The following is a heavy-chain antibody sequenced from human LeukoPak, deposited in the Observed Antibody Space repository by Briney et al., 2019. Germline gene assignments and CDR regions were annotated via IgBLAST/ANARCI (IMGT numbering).Heavy chain of an antibody. D-gene: IGHD1-26*01. CDR2: ISYDGSNK. V-gene: IGHV3-30*18. Sequence: PGGSLRLSCAASGFTFSSYAMTWVRQAPGKGLEWVAVISYDGSNKYYADSVKGRFTISRDNSKNTLYLQMNSLRAEDTAVYYCAKDRGGEWELYIDYWGQGTLVTVSS. CDR3: AKDRGGEWELYIDY. J-gene: IGHJ4*02. CDR1: GFTFSSYA.